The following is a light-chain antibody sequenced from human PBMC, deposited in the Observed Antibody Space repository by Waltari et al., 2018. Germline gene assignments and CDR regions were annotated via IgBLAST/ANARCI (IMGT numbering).Light chain of an antibody. CDR3: QPLNIYLPVT. Sequence: DIQLTQSPSLLSASVGDRVTITCRASQGIAGYLAWYQQKPGKAPDLLIYATSTLQSGVPSKFSGSGSGTEFTLTISSLQPEDFATYYCQPLNIYLPVTFGQGTRLEMK. CDR1: QGIAGY. V-gene: IGKV1-9*01. CDR2: ATS. J-gene: IGKJ5*01.